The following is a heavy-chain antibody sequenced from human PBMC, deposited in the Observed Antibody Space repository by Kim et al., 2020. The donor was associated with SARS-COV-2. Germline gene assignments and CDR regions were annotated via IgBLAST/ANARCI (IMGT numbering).Heavy chain of an antibody. V-gene: IGHV4-34*01. CDR1: GGSFSGYY. Sequence: SETLSLTCAVYGGSFSGYYWSWIRQPPGKGLEWIGEINHSGSTNYNPSLKSRVTISVDTSKNQFSLKLSSVTAADTAVYYCASLNQYYYDSSGYFDWGQGTLVTVSS. CDR2: INHSGST. D-gene: IGHD3-22*01. CDR3: ASLNQYYYDSSGYFD. J-gene: IGHJ4*02.